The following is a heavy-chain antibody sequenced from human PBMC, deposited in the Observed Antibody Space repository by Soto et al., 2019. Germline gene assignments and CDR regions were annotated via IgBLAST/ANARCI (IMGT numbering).Heavy chain of an antibody. CDR1: GGSFSGYY. CDR2: INHSGST. J-gene: IGHJ6*02. V-gene: IGHV4-34*01. Sequence: SETLSLTCAVYGGSFSGYYWSWIRQPPGKGLEWIGEINHSGSTNYNPSLKSRVTISVDTSKNQFSLRLSSVTAADTAVYYCARARYGSGSYYGMDVWGQGTTVTV. CDR3: ARARYGSGSYYGMDV. D-gene: IGHD3-10*01.